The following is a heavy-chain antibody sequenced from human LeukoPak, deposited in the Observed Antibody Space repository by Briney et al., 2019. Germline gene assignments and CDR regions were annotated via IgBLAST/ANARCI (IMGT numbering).Heavy chain of an antibody. J-gene: IGHJ4*02. V-gene: IGHV3-30*18. D-gene: IGHD3-9*01. CDR1: GFTFSSYG. CDR3: AKDADYDILTAPPDY. CDR2: ISHDGSNK. Sequence: SGRSLRLSCAASGFTFSSYGMHWVRQAPGKGLEWVAVISHDGSNKYYADSVKGRFTISRDNSKNTLYLQMNSLRAEDTAVYYCAKDADYDILTAPPDYWGQGTLVTVSS.